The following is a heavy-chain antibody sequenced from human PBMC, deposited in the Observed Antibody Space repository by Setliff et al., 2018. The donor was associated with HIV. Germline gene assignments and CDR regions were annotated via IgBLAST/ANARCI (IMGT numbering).Heavy chain of an antibody. CDR3: ARRQMVVAAVDAFDI. Sequence: SETLSLTCTVSDDSITTHYWSWIRQPPGKGLEWIGSIYYSGTTYSNPSLKSRVTIFVDTSKNQFSLRLTSVTAADTAVYYCARRQMVVAAVDAFDIWGQGTMVTVSS. V-gene: IGHV4-59*05. CDR1: DDSITTHY. CDR2: IYYSGTT. J-gene: IGHJ3*02. D-gene: IGHD2-15*01.